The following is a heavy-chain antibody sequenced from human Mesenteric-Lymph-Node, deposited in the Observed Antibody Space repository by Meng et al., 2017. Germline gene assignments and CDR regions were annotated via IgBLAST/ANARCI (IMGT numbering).Heavy chain of an antibody. J-gene: IGHJ4*02. Sequence: SETLSLTCTVSNYSIRSGLYWGWIRQSPGTGLEWIGSIYHSGSTYYNPSLKSRVTMSVDTSKNHFSLKLSSVTAADTAVYYCARVASGYPGVYWGRGTLVTVSS. D-gene: IGHD5-12*01. CDR3: ARVASGYPGVY. CDR1: NYSIRSGLY. CDR2: IYHSGST. V-gene: IGHV4-38-2*02.